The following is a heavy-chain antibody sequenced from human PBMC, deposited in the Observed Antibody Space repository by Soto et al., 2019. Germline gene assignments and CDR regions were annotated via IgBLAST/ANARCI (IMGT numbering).Heavy chain of an antibody. V-gene: IGHV3-23*04. J-gene: IGHJ3*02. CDR3: AHPRGFGVFDAYDI. CDR1: GFTFSTYA. Sequence: EVQLVESGGGLVKPGGSLRLSCAASGFTFSTYAMSWVRQAPGKGLEWVSAISNSGGNIYYADSVQGRFTISRDNSLNTLFLQMHSLRIEDTAVYYCAHPRGFGVFDAYDIWGQGTMVTVSS. CDR2: ISNSGGNI. D-gene: IGHD2-15*01.